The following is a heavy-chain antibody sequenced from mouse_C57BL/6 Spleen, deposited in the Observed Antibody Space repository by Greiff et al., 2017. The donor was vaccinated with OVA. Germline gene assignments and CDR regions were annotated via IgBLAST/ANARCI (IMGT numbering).Heavy chain of an antibody. D-gene: IGHD2-2*01. CDR2: IYPGNSDT. CDR1: GYTFTSYW. V-gene: IGHV1-5*01. Sequence: DVQLQESGTVLARPGASVKMSCKTSGYTFTSYWMHWVKQRPGQGLEWIGAIYPGNSDTSYNQKFKGKAKLTAVTSASTAYMELSSLTNEDSAVYYCRGGYDGNYAMDYWGQGTSVTVSS. J-gene: IGHJ4*01. CDR3: RGGYDGNYAMDY.